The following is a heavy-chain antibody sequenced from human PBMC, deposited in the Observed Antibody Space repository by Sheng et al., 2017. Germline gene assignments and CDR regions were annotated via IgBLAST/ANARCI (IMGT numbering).Heavy chain of an antibody. CDR1: GVSFSDSA. CDR2: IGNKASNAT. D-gene: IGHD6-19*01. Sequence: VQLAESGGDLVQPGGSLKLSCEVSGVSFSDSAIHWVRQASGKGLEWVARIGNKASNATVYAASVKGRFTNSRDDSKNTAYLQMNSLKTEDSAVYYCSAVVAGTDWEWGQGTLVTVSS. J-gene: IGHJ4*02. CDR3: SAVVAGTDWE. V-gene: IGHV3-73*02.